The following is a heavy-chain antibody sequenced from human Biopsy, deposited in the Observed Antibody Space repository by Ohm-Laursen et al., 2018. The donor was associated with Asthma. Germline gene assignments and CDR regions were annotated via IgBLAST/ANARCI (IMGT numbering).Heavy chain of an antibody. CDR1: GFTFSSYD. D-gene: IGHD6-19*01. Sequence: RSLRLSCTASGFTFSSYDMHWVRQAPGKGLEWVAVISYDGSNKYYADSVKGRFTISRDNSKNTLYLQMNSLRAEDTAVYYCAREGIAVAHFDFWGQGTLVTVSS. CDR2: ISYDGSNK. CDR3: AREGIAVAHFDF. J-gene: IGHJ4*02. V-gene: IGHV3-30-3*01.